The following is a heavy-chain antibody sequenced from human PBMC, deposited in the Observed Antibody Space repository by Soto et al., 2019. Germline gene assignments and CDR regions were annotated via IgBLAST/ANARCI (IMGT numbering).Heavy chain of an antibody. CDR1: GGTFSSYA. D-gene: IGHD6-19*01. CDR3: ARAEIIVAGSRPQYSYSYSGMDV. J-gene: IGHJ6*02. V-gene: IGHV1-69*12. Sequence: QVQLVQSGAEVKKPGSSVQVSCKASGGTFSSYAFTWVRQAPGQGLEWMGGIVPMFGTTSYAQQFQGRVTITADESTSPAYMELRSLRSEDTAVYYCARAEIIVAGSRPQYSYSYSGMDVWGQGITVTVSS. CDR2: IVPMFGTT.